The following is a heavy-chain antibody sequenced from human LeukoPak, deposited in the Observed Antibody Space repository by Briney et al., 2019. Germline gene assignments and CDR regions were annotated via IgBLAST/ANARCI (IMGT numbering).Heavy chain of an antibody. CDR3: AKGPYYGSGCYYNWDDY. Sequence: PGGSLRLSCAASGFTFSSYAMSWVRQAPGKGLEWVSAISGSGGSTYYADSVKGRFTISRDNSKNTLYLQMNSLRAEDTAVYYCAKGPYYGSGCYYNWDDYWGQGTLVTVSS. V-gene: IGHV3-23*01. CDR2: ISGSGGST. J-gene: IGHJ4*02. D-gene: IGHD3-10*01. CDR1: GFTFSSYA.